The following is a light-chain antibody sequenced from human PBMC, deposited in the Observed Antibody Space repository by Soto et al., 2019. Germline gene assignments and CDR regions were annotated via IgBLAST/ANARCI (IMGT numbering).Light chain of an antibody. CDR1: QTIRSNY. CDR2: GAS. Sequence: ETVLTQSPGTLSLSPGERATLSCRACQTIRSNYLAWYRQTPGQAPRLLIYGASNRATGIADRFSGSGSGTDFTLIISRLEPEDFALYYCQQYGGSPWTFGQGTKVEIK. CDR3: QQYGGSPWT. V-gene: IGKV3-20*01. J-gene: IGKJ1*01.